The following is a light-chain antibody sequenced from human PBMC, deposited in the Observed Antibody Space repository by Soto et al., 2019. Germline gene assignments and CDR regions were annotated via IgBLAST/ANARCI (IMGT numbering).Light chain of an antibody. Sequence: EIVLSKSPGTLSLSPGERATLSCRASQSVSSSYLAWYQQKPGQAPRLLIYGASSRATGIPDRFSGSGSGTDFTLTISRLEPEDFAVYYCHQYGSSPTFGQGTKVDIK. J-gene: IGKJ1*01. CDR2: GAS. V-gene: IGKV3-20*01. CDR3: HQYGSSPT. CDR1: QSVSSSY.